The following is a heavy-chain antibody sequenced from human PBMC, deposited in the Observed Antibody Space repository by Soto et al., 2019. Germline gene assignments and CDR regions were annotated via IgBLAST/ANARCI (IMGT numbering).Heavy chain of an antibody. CDR3: ARMKGNYDGMDV. CDR1: GFSLSTSGMR. V-gene: IGHV2-70*04. CDR2: IDWDDDK. J-gene: IGHJ6*02. Sequence: SCPTLVNPTQTLTLTCTFSGFSLSTSGMRVSWIRQPPGKALEWLARIDWDDDKFYSTSLKTRLTISKDTSKNQVVLTMTNMDPVDTATYYCARMKGNYDGMDVWGQGTTVTVSS.